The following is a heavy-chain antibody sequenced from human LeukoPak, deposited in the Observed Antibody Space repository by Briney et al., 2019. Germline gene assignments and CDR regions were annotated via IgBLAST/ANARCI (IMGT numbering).Heavy chain of an antibody. J-gene: IGHJ4*02. D-gene: IGHD1-26*01. CDR2: IYYSGST. Sequence: PSETLSLTCTVSGGSISSYYWNWIRQPPGKGLEWIGYIYYSGSTNYNPSLKSRVTISADTSKNQFSLKLSSVTAADTAVYYCASAAEGIVGATLDYWGQGTLVTVSS. CDR1: GGSISSYY. V-gene: IGHV4-59*12. CDR3: ASAAEGIVGATLDY.